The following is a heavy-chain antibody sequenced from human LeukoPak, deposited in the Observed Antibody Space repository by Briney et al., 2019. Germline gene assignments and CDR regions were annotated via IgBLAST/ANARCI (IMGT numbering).Heavy chain of an antibody. D-gene: IGHD5-24*01. V-gene: IGHV1-69*01. J-gene: IGHJ4*02. Sequence: SVKVSCKASGGTFSSYAISWVRQAPGQGLEWMGGIIPIFGTANYAQKFQGRVTITADESTSTAYMELRSLRSDDTAVYYCARGAERWLQGGYFDYWGQGTLVTVSS. CDR3: ARGAERWLQGGYFDY. CDR2: IIPIFGTA. CDR1: GGTFSSYA.